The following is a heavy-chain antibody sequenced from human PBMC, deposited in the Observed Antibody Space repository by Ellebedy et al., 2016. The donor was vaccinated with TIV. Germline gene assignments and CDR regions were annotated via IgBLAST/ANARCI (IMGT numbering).Heavy chain of an antibody. Sequence: PGGSLRLSCAASGFTVSTNYMSWVRQAPGRGLEWVSIIYRSGGTYYAGSVKGRFTISRDISKNTVHLQMNSLREEDTAVYYCAGGKAAAGTSLDFWGQGTLVTVSS. J-gene: IGHJ4*02. D-gene: IGHD6-13*01. CDR2: IYRSGGT. CDR1: GFTVSTNY. V-gene: IGHV3-53*01. CDR3: AGGKAAAGTSLDF.